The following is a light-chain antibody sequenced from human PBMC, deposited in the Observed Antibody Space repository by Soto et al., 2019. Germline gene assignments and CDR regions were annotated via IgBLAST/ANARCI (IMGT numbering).Light chain of an antibody. V-gene: IGKV3-20*01. CDR2: IAS. CDR1: QSISSNY. CDR3: QQYGTCPWT. J-gene: IGKJ1*01. Sequence: PGEGATLSCRATQSISSNYLAWYQQKPGQAPTLLIYIASKRATGIPERFSGSGSGTDFTLTISRLEPEDSALYYCQQYGTCPWTFGQGTKVEIK.